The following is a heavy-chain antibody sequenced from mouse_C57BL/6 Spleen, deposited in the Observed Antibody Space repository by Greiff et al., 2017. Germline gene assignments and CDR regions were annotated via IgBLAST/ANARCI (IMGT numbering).Heavy chain of an antibody. V-gene: IGHV5-12*01. CDR2: ISNGGGST. CDR3: ARRGVLLPYFDY. CDR1: GFTFSDYY. Sequence: EVQGVESGGGLVQPGGSLKLSCAASGFTFSDYYMYWVRQTPEKRLEWVAYISNGGGSTYYPDTVKGRFTISRDNAKNTLYLQMSRLKSEDTAMYYCARRGVLLPYFDYWGQGTTLTVSS. D-gene: IGHD1-1*01. J-gene: IGHJ2*01.